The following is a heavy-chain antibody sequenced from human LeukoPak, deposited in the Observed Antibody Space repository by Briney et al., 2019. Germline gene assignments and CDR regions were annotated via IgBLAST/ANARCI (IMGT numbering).Heavy chain of an antibody. V-gene: IGHV7-4-1*02. CDR2: INTNTGNP. J-gene: IGHJ6*02. CDR1: GYTFTSYA. D-gene: IGHD3-16*01. Sequence: ASVKVSCKASGYTFTSYAMNWVRQAPGQGLEWMGWINTNTGNPTYAQGFTGRFVFSLDTSVSTAYLQISSLKAEDTAVYYCAFLGLDLTYYYYGMDVWGQGTTVTVSS. CDR3: AFLGLDLTYYYYGMDV.